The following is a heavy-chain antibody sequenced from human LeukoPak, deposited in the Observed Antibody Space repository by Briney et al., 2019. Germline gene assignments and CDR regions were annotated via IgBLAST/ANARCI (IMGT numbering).Heavy chain of an antibody. CDR3: ARGEGFLYYYCMDV. J-gene: IGHJ6*03. CDR2: INPNSGGT. V-gene: IGHV1-2*02. Sequence: ASVKVSCKASGYTFTGYYMHWVRQAPGQGLEWMGWINPNSGGTNYAQKFQGRVTMTRDTSISTAYMELSRLRSDDTAVYYCARGEGFLYYYCMDVWGKGTTVTVSS. D-gene: IGHD2/OR15-2a*01. CDR1: GYTFTGYY.